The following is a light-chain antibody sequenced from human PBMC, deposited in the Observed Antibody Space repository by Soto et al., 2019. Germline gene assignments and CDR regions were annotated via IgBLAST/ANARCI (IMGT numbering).Light chain of an antibody. CDR2: DVS. CDR3: SSYTTSNTRQTV. CDR1: SSDVGGYNY. V-gene: IGLV2-14*03. Sequence: QSALTQPASVSGSPGQSITISCTGTSSDVGGYNYVSWYQHHPGKAPKLMIFDVSNRPSGVSNRFSGSKSGNTASLTISGLQPEDEADYYCSSYTTSNTRQTVFGPGPKVTVL. J-gene: IGLJ1*01.